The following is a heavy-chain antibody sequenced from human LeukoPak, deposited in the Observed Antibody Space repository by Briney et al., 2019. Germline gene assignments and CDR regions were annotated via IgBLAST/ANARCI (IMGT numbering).Heavy chain of an antibody. V-gene: IGHV3-30*18. D-gene: IGHD3-22*01. CDR1: GCTFSTYA. CDR2: ISYDGSNE. CDR3: AKDQISRGISGYYNFDY. Sequence: PGRSLRLSCAASGCTFSTYAMHWVRQAPGKGLEWVAVISYDGSNEYYADSVKGRFTISRDNSKNTLYLQMNILRVEDTAVYYCAKDQISRGISGYYNFDYWGQGTLVTVSS. J-gene: IGHJ4*02.